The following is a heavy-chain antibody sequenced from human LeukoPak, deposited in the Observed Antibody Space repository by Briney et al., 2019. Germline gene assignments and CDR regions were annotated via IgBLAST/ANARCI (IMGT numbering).Heavy chain of an antibody. CDR1: GYTFTSYD. D-gene: IGHD3-16*01. CDR2: MNPNSGNT. Sequence: ASVKVSCKASGYTFTSYDINWVRQATGQGLEWMGWMNPNSGNTGYAQKFQGRVTITRNTSISTAYMQLNSLRSEDTAVYYCARGQTWGVPYYFDYWGQGTLVTVSS. J-gene: IGHJ4*02. V-gene: IGHV1-8*03. CDR3: ARGQTWGVPYYFDY.